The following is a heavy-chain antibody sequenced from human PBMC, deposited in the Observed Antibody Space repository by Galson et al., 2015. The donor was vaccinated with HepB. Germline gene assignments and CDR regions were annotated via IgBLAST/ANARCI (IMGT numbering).Heavy chain of an antibody. CDR3: AREDPNLNRAGDHFDY. V-gene: IGHV3-21*01. CDR1: GFTFSSRV. J-gene: IGHJ4*02. CDR2: ISSGSSYI. Sequence: SLRLSCAASGFTFSSRVMNWVRQAPGKGLEWVSSISSGSSYIHYADSVKGRFTISRDNAKNSLYLQMNSLRADDTAVYYCAREDPNLNRAGDHFDYWGQGTLVTVSS. D-gene: IGHD3-10*01.